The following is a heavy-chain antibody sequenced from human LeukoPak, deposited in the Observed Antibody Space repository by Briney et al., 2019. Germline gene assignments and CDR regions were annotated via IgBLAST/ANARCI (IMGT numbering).Heavy chain of an antibody. CDR2: INPNSGGT. Sequence: ASVKVSCKASGYTFTGYYMHWVRQAPGQGLEWMGWINPNSGGTNYAQKFQGRVTMTRDTSISTAYMELSRLRSDDTAVYYCARVMYSGSCCWFDPWGQGTLVTVSS. V-gene: IGHV1-2*02. D-gene: IGHD6-13*01. CDR1: GYTFTGYY. J-gene: IGHJ5*02. CDR3: ARVMYSGSCCWFDP.